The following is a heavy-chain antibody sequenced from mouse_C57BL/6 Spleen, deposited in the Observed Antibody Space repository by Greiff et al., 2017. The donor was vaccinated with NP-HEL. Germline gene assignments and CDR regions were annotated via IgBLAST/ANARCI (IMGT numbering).Heavy chain of an antibody. CDR3: ARNPLTGTWAMDY. D-gene: IGHD4-1*01. V-gene: IGHV1-80*01. Sequence: QVQLKQSGAELVKPGASVKISCKASGYAFSSYWMNWVKQRPGKGLEWIGQIYPGDGDTNYNGKFKGKATLTADKSSSTAYMQLRSLTSEDAAVYVCARNPLTGTWAMDYWGQGTSVTVSS. J-gene: IGHJ4*01. CDR1: GYAFSSYW. CDR2: IYPGDGDT.